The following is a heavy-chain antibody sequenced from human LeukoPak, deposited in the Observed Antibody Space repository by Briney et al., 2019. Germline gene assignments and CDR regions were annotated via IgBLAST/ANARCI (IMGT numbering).Heavy chain of an antibody. CDR2: ISSGSGII. J-gene: IGHJ6*03. Sequence: GGSLRLSCVGSEFTFSGYSMNWVRQAPGKGLEWVAHISSGSGIIYYADSVKGRFTVSRDNAKNSLYLQMSSLRAEDTAVYYCARKGTAPYYYMDVWSKGTAVTVSS. CDR1: EFTFSGYS. CDR3: ARKGTAPYYYMDV. V-gene: IGHV3-48*01.